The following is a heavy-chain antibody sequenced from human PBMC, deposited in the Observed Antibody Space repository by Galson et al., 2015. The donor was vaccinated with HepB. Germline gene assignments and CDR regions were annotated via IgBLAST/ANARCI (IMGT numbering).Heavy chain of an antibody. D-gene: IGHD6-19*01. V-gene: IGHV3-30-3*01. CDR2: ISHDGSNK. Sequence: SLRLSCAASGFTFSSYAMHWVRQAPGKGLEWVVVISHDGSNKYYSDSVKGRFTFSRDNSKNTLYLQMNSLRAEDTAVYYCARDRRAVAGTPLTGFDYWGQGTLVTVSS. J-gene: IGHJ4*02. CDR3: ARDRRAVAGTPLTGFDY. CDR1: GFTFSSYA.